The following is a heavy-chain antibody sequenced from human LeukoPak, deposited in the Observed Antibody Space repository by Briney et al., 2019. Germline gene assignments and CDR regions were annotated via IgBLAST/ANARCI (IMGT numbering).Heavy chain of an antibody. J-gene: IGHJ4*02. CDR3: ARDKYGSGSYSWSKRLDS. V-gene: IGHV3-21*01. CDR1: GFTFSSYN. Sequence: PGGSLRLSCAASGFTFSSYNMNWVRQAPGKGLEWVSFISSSSSYIYYADSVKGRFTISRDDAKNSLYLQMNNLRAEDTAVYYCARDKYGSGSYSWSKRLDSWGQGTLVTVSS. CDR2: ISSSSSYI. D-gene: IGHD3-10*01.